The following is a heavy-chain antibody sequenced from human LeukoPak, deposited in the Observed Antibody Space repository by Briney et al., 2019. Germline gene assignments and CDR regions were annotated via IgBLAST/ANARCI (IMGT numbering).Heavy chain of an antibody. CDR2: IYYSGST. Sequence: SQTLSLTCTVSGGPISSGDYYWSWIRQPPGKGLEWIGYIYYSGSTYYNPSLKSRVTISVDASKNQFSLKLSSVTAADTAVYYCAREDGDYSLDYWGQGTLVTVSS. J-gene: IGHJ4*02. CDR3: AREDGDYSLDY. V-gene: IGHV4-30-4*08. CDR1: GGPISSGDYY. D-gene: IGHD4-17*01.